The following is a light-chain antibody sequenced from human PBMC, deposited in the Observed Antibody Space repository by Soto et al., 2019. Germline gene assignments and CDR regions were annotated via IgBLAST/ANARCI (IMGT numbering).Light chain of an antibody. J-gene: IGKJ1*01. CDR3: QHYHNWPRT. CDR2: DAS. V-gene: IGKV3-15*01. Sequence: EIVMTQSPATLSVSPGERATLSCRASQSISNKLAWYSQQPGQSPSLLIYDASTRATGIPARFSGSGSGTEFTLTISSLQSEDFAVYYCQHYHNWPRTFGQGTKVEIK. CDR1: QSISNK.